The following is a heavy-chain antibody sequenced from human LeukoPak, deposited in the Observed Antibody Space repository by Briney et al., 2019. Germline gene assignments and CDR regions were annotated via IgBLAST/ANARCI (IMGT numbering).Heavy chain of an antibody. J-gene: IGHJ4*02. Sequence: WATLSLVCAVSAASISSSNCGSWMRQPPGRGRERIGEIYHSGSTNYNPSLKSRVTISVDKSKNQFSLKLSSVAAADTAVYYCVRRRLWFGELSLDYWGQGTLVTVSS. D-gene: IGHD3-10*01. CDR3: VRRRLWFGELSLDY. CDR2: IYHSGST. CDR1: AASISSSNC. V-gene: IGHV4-4*02.